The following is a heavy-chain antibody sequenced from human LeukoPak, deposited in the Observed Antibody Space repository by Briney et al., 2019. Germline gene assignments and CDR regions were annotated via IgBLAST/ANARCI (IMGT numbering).Heavy chain of an antibody. J-gene: IGHJ3*02. V-gene: IGHV3-33*01. Sequence: PGGSLRLSCAASGFTFSSYGMHWVRQAPGKGLEWVAVIWYDGSNKYYADSVKGRFTISRDNSKNTLYLQMNSLRAEDTAVYYCASESGSITKGLRGAFDIWGQGTMVTVSS. CDR3: ASESGSITKGLRGAFDI. CDR1: GFTFSSYG. CDR2: IWYDGSNK. D-gene: IGHD3-10*01.